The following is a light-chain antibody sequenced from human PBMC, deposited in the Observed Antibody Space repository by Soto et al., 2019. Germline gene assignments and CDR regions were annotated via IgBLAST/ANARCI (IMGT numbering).Light chain of an antibody. CDR1: QSSSDQY. J-gene: IGKJ1*01. Sequence: VLTQSPDTLSLSPGETATLSCRASQSSSDQYLAWYQQRSGQPPRLHIYGVFIRATGIPDRFSGSGSATDFTLTISRLEPEDIAVYYCQHYGYPQWTFGPGTKVDIK. CDR2: GVF. V-gene: IGKV3-20*01. CDR3: QHYGYPQWT.